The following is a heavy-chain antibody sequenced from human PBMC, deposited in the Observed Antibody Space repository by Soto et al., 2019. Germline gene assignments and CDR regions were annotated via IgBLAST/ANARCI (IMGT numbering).Heavy chain of an antibody. Sequence: TGGSLRLSCAASGFTFSSYSMNWVRQAPGKGLEWVSSISSSSSYIYYADSVKGRFTISRDNAKNSLYLQMNSLRAEDTAVYYCARLDYYYDSSGYYPYFDYWGQGTLVTVSS. D-gene: IGHD3-22*01. CDR3: ARLDYYYDSSGYYPYFDY. CDR1: GFTFSSYS. V-gene: IGHV3-21*01. CDR2: ISSSSSYI. J-gene: IGHJ4*02.